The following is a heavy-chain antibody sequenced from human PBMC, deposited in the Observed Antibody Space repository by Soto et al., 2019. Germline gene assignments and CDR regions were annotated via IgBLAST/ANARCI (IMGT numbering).Heavy chain of an antibody. CDR1: GGSISNSY. D-gene: IGHD3-10*01. J-gene: IGHJ6*02. Sequence: QVQLQESGPGLVRPSETLSLTCTVSGGSISNSYWSWIRQSPEKGLEWIGYIYSSGSTNYNPSPISRVTISVDTSKNQLSMKLSSMSAAEKDVYYCERNSPLFLYGSGPWDVWGQGTTVTVSS. CDR3: ERNSPLFLYGSGPWDV. V-gene: IGHV4-59*08. CDR2: IYSSGST.